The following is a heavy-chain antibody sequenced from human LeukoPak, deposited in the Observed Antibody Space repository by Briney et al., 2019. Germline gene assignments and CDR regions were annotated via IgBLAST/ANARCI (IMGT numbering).Heavy chain of an antibody. V-gene: IGHV1-69*13. CDR1: GGSFSSYA. D-gene: IGHD2-15*01. Sequence: SVKVSCKASGGSFSSYAISWVRQAPGQGLEWMGGIIPIFGTANYAQKFQGRDTITADESTSTAYMELSSLRSEDTAVYYCARDREGYCSGGSCYAFDYWGQGTLVTVSS. CDR2: IIPIFGTA. J-gene: IGHJ4*02. CDR3: ARDREGYCSGGSCYAFDY.